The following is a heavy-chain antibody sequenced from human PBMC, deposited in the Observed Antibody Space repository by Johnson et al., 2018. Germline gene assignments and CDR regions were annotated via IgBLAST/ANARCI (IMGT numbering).Heavy chain of an antibody. CDR2: IRNNANNYTP. J-gene: IGHJ4*02. CDR3: ARDLGNYDSSGYYPP. D-gene: IGHD3-22*01. Sequence: VQLGEAGGGLVEAGGSLRLSCVASGFTFSDHYMEWVRQAPGKGLEWVGRIRNNANNYTPEYAASVKGRFTISRDDSKNSGSLQMNSLKTEDTAIYYWARDLGNYDSSGYYPPWGQGTLVTVSS. CDR1: GFTFSDHY. V-gene: IGHV3-72*01.